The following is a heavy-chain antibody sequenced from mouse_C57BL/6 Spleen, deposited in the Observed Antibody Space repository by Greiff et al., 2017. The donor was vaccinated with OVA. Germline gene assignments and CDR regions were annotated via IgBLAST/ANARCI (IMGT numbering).Heavy chain of an antibody. CDR1: GYAFSSYW. Sequence: QVQLKQSGAELVKPGASVKISCKASGYAFSSYWMNWVKQRPGKGLAWIGQIYPGDGDTNYKGKFKGTATLTADKSSSTAYMQLSVLTSEDTAVYFCARGKGFAYWGQGTLVTISA. V-gene: IGHV1-80*01. CDR3: ARGKGFAY. CDR2: IYPGDGDT. J-gene: IGHJ3*01.